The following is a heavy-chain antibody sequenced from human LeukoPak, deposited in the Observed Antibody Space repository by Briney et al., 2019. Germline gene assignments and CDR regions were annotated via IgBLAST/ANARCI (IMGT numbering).Heavy chain of an antibody. CDR1: GYTFTSYD. V-gene: IGHV1-8*01. CDR2: MNPNSGNT. J-gene: IGHJ6*02. D-gene: IGHD3-9*01. CDR3: ARGGNTLVFYYYYGMDV. Sequence: ASVKVSCKASGYTFTSYDINWVRQATGQELEWMGWMNPNSGNTGYAQKFQGRVTMTRNTSISTAYLELSSLRSEDTAVYYCARGGNTLVFYYYYGMDVWGQGTTVTVSS.